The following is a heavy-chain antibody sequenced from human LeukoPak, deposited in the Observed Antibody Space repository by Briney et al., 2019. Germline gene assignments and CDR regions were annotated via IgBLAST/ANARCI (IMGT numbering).Heavy chain of an antibody. CDR2: IIPIFGTA. CDR1: GGTFSSYA. D-gene: IGHD6-13*01. Sequence: RASVKVSCKASGGTFSSYAISWVRQAPGQGLEWMGGIIPIFGTANYAQKFQGRVTITADESTSTAYMELSSLRSEDTAVYYCAREARYSSSWYDYWGQGTLVTVSS. CDR3: AREARYSSSWYDY. V-gene: IGHV1-69*01. J-gene: IGHJ4*02.